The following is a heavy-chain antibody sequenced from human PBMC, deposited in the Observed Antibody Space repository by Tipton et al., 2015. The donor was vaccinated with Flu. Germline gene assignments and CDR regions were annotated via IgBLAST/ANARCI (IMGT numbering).Heavy chain of an antibody. J-gene: IGHJ4*02. CDR1: GGSISSSSHY. Sequence: TLSLTCTVSGGSISSSSHYWGWIRQAPGRGLEWVGSIYYTGYPYYNSSLKSRLAMSIDTSKKQFSLRLSSVTAADTAVYYCARSSSAYDYVWGGSYYFDFWGQGTLVTVSS. CDR2: IYYTGYP. CDR3: ARSSSAYDYVWGGSYYFDF. D-gene: IGHD3-16*01. V-gene: IGHV4-39*07.